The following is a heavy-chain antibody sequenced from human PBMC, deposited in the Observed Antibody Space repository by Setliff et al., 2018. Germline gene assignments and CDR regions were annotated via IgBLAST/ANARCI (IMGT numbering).Heavy chain of an antibody. D-gene: IGHD3-3*01. CDR3: ARQGYYNFWSGYSEYYYYYMDV. V-gene: IGHV4-61*02. CDR1: GGSISSASYY. J-gene: IGHJ6*03. CDR2: IYTSVSGSN. Sequence: PSETLSLTCTVSGGSISSASYYWSWIRQPAGKGLEWIGRIYTSVSGSNKYNPSLKSRVTISVDTSKNQFSLKLSSVTAADTAVYYCARQGYYNFWSGYSEYYYYYMDVWGKGTTVTVSS.